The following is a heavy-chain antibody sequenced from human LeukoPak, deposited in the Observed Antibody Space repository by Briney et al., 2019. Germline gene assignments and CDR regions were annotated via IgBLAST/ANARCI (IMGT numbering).Heavy chain of an antibody. CDR2: IYYSGST. D-gene: IGHD4-17*01. CDR1: GGSISSYY. Sequence: SETLSLTCTVSGGSISSYYWSWIRQPPGKGLEWIGYIYYSGSTNYNPSLKSRVTISLDTSKNQFSLKLSSVTAADTAVYYCARLLLRGVTTSFPFDPWGQGTLVTVSS. CDR3: ARLLLRGVTTSFPFDP. J-gene: IGHJ5*02. V-gene: IGHV4-59*08.